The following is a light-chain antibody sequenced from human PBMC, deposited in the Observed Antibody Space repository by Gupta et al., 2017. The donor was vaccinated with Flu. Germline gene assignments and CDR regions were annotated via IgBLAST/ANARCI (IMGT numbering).Light chain of an antibody. CDR1: QSVLYSSNNKNY. Sequence: NYKSSQSVLYSSNNKNYLAWYQQKPGQPPKLLIYWASTRESGVPDRFSGSGSGTDFTLTISSLQAEDVAVYYCQQYYSTPQTFGQGTKVEIK. CDR3: QQYYSTPQT. J-gene: IGKJ1*01. CDR2: WAS. V-gene: IGKV4-1*01.